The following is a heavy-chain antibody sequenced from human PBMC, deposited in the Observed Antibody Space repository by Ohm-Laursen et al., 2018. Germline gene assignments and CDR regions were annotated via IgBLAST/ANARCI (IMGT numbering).Heavy chain of an antibody. V-gene: IGHV1-2*02. D-gene: IGHD6-19*01. CDR1: GYTFTGYY. CDR2: INPDSGGT. J-gene: IGHJ4*02. CDR3: ARYAVAGEFDY. Sequence: GSSVKVSCNASGYTFTGYYLHWVRQAPGQGLEWVGWINPDSGGTNYAQKFQGRVTMTRDTSISTAYMELSRLRSDDTAVYYCARYAVAGEFDYWGQGTLVTVSS.